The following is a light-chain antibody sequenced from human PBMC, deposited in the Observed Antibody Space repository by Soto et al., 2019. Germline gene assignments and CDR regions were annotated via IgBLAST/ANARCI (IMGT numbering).Light chain of an antibody. CDR1: QSLVHSNGDTF. J-gene: IGKJ2*01. V-gene: IGKV2-30*02. CDR2: KVS. CDR3: MQGTHWPPYT. Sequence: DVVMTQSPLSLPVTLGQPASISCRSSQSLVHSNGDTFLNWFHQRPGQSPRRLIFKVSNRDSGVPDRCIGSGSGTDVTLKIIRVEAEDVAIYYCMQGTHWPPYTFGQGTKLEIK.